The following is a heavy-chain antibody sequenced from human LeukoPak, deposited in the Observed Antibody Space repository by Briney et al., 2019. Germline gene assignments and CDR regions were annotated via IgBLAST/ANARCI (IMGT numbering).Heavy chain of an antibody. CDR3: ARVWWQQPEY. CDR2: ISHTGETK. CDR1: GFRFSDYY. D-gene: IGHD2-15*01. V-gene: IGHV3-11*01. J-gene: IGHJ4*02. Sequence: GGSPRLSCAASGFRFSDYYLSWIRQAPGKGLEWISYISHTGETKYYTDSMKGRFTISRDNTKNSLYLQMNSLTAEDTAVYYCARVWWQQPEYWGQGTPVTVSS.